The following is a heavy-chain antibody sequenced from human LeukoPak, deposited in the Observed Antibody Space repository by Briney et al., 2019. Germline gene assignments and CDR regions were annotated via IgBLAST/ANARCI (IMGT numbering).Heavy chain of an antibody. CDR2: INHSGST. Sequence: PSQTLSLTCAVYGGSFSGYYCSWIRQPPGKGLEWIGEINHSGSTNYNPSLKSRVTISVDTSKNQFSLKLSSVTAADTAVYYCARVLQQYYYYYMDVWGKGTTVTVSS. CDR1: GGSFSGYY. J-gene: IGHJ6*03. D-gene: IGHD3-10*01. V-gene: IGHV4-34*01. CDR3: ARVLQQYYYYYMDV.